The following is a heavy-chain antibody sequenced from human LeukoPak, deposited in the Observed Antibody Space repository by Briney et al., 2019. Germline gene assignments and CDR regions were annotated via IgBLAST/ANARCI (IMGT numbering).Heavy chain of an antibody. V-gene: IGHV3-23*01. D-gene: IGHD6-13*01. Sequence: PGGSLRLSCADSGFTFGSYAMSWVRQAPGKGLEWVSGICSRVSGISGSGDNTYYADSVKGRFTISRDNSENTLFLHMNSLRADDTAVYYCAKGLSSSSWADFDYWGQGTLVTVSS. CDR2: ICSRVSGISGSGDNT. J-gene: IGHJ4*02. CDR3: AKGLSSSSWADFDY. CDR1: GFTFGSYA.